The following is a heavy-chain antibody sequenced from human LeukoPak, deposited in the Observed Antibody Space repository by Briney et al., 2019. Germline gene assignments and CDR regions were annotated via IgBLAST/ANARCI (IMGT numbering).Heavy chain of an antibody. D-gene: IGHD2-15*01. Sequence: SQTLSLTCTVSGGSISSGDYYWSWIRQPPGKGLEWIGYIYYSGSTYYNPSLKSRVTISLDTSKNQFSLKLSSVTAADTAVYYCAREQVAASDYYYYGMDVWGQGTTVTVSS. CDR2: IYYSGST. J-gene: IGHJ6*02. CDR3: AREQVAASDYYYYGMDV. V-gene: IGHV4-30-4*01. CDR1: GGSISSGDYY.